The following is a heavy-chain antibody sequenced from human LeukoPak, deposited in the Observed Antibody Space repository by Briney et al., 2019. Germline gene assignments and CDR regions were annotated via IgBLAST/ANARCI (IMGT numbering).Heavy chain of an antibody. Sequence: GASVKVSCKASGYTFTGYYMHWVRQAPGQGLEWMGRINPNSGGTNYAQKFQGRVTMTRDTSISTAYMELSRLRSGDTAVYYCAREYSSSWYGYIYWGQGTLVTVSS. J-gene: IGHJ4*02. D-gene: IGHD6-13*01. V-gene: IGHV1-2*06. CDR1: GYTFTGYY. CDR2: INPNSGGT. CDR3: AREYSSSWYGYIY.